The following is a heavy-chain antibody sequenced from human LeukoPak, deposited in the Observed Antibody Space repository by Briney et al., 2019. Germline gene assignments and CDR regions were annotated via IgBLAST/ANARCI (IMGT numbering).Heavy chain of an antibody. Sequence: GGSLRLSCAASGFTFSNYAIHWVRQAPGKGLEWVSVISYDGTNKYYADSVKGRFTISRDNSKNTLYLQMNSLKTEDTALYYCARQMATILDGILDYWGQGTVVTVSS. CDR3: ARQMATILDGILDY. V-gene: IGHV3-30*04. CDR1: GFTFSNYA. J-gene: IGHJ4*02. D-gene: IGHD5-24*01. CDR2: ISYDGTNK.